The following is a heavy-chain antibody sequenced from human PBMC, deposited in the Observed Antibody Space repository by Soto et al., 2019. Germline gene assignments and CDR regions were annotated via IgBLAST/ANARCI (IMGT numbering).Heavy chain of an antibody. Sequence: GESLKISCTGSGYSFTTYRIGWVRQIPGKRLEWMGVIYPGDSDTRVSTSYQGQVTISVDMAIGTAYLQWRRLKALETDMYYCARQADHYDRNSFGYWGQGTLVTVSS. CDR1: GYSFTTYR. D-gene: IGHD3-22*01. CDR3: ARQADHYDRNSFGY. J-gene: IGHJ4*02. V-gene: IGHV5-51*01. CDR2: IYPGDSDT.